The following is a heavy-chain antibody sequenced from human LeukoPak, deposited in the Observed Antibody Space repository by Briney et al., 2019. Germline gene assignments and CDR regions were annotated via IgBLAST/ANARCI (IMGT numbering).Heavy chain of an antibody. D-gene: IGHD6-19*01. CDR2: ISSSGSTI. CDR1: GFTFSSYE. CDR3: ARDNSYSSGWDNYYYYYYMDV. J-gene: IGHJ6*03. Sequence: GGSLRLSCAASGFTFSSYEMNWVRQAPGKGLEWVSYISSSGSTIYYADSVKGRFTISRDNAKNSLYLQMNSLRAEDTAVYYCARDNSYSSGWDNYYYYYYMDVWGKGTTVTVSS. V-gene: IGHV3-48*03.